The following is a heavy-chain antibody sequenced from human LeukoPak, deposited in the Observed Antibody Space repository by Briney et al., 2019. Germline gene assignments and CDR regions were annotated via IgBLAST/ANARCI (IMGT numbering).Heavy chain of an antibody. CDR3: ARLQNHDTSVYYSFDY. Sequence: ATLSLTCTVSGGSISIYYWSWIRQPPGQGLEWIGYIYYSGGTNYNPSLNSRVTISVDTSRNQVSLKLNSVTAADTAVYYCARLQNHDTSVYYSFDYWGRGTLVTVSS. V-gene: IGHV4-59*13. CDR2: IYYSGGT. J-gene: IGHJ4*02. D-gene: IGHD3-22*01. CDR1: GGSISIYY.